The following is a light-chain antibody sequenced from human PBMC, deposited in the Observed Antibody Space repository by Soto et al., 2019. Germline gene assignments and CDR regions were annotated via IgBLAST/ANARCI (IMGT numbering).Light chain of an antibody. CDR1: QSVGNN. V-gene: IGKV3-15*01. CDR3: QQHDSWPRT. J-gene: IGKJ1*01. Sequence: EIVMTQSPATLSVSPGEGVTLSCRASQSVGNNLAWYQQKPGQAPRLLIHGASTRHSGIPGRFSGSGSGTEFTLTISSLQSEDFAVYYCQQHDSWPRTFGQGTKVEIK. CDR2: GAS.